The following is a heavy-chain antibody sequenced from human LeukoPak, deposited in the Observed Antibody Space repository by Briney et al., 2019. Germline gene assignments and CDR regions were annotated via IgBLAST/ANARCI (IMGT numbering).Heavy chain of an antibody. CDR2: ISAYSGNT. D-gene: IGHD2-2*02. V-gene: IGHV1-18*01. J-gene: IGHJ1*01. CDR1: GYTFTSYG. CDR3: ASGGYCSSTSCYTMGYFQH. Sequence: ASVKVSCKASGYTFTSYGISWVRQAPGQGLEWMGWISAYSGNTNYAQKLQGRVTMTTDTSTSTAYMELRSLRSDDTAVYYCASGGYCSSTSCYTMGYFQHWGQGTLVTVSS.